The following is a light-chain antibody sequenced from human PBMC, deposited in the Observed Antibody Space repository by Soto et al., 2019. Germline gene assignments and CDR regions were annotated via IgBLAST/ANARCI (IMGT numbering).Light chain of an antibody. V-gene: IGLV2-18*02. CDR3: NSYTSTNTYV. CDR2: EVS. Sequence: QSALTQPPSVSGSPGQSVTISCTGTSSDVGSYNRVSWYQQHPGTAPKLMIYEVSNRPSGVPDRFSGSKSGNTASLTISWLQAEDEDDYYCNSYTSTNTYVFGTGTQLTVL. CDR1: SSDVGSYNR. J-gene: IGLJ1*01.